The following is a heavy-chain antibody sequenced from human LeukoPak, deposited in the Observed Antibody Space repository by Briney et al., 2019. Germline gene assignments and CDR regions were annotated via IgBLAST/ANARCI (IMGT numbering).Heavy chain of an antibody. V-gene: IGHV3-53*01. CDR3: ARGEPVS. CDR1: GFTVSTNY. Sequence: PGGSLRLSCAASGFTVSTNYMTWVRQAPGKGLEWVSVLYSGGSTYYADSVKGRFTIYRDNSKNTLYLQMNSLRVEDTAMYYCARGEPVSWGQGTLVTVSS. J-gene: IGHJ5*02. CDR2: LYSGGST.